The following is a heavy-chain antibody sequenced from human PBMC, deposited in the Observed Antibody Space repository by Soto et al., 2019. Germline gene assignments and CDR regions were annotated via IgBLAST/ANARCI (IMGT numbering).Heavy chain of an antibody. CDR1: GYTFTSYG. Sequence: ASVKVSCKASGYTFTSYGISWVRQAPGQGLEWMGWISAYNGNTNYAQKLQGRVTMTTDTSTSTAYMELRSLRSDDTAVYYCARVGVLAAAGTDDAFDIWGQGTMVTVSS. J-gene: IGHJ3*02. V-gene: IGHV1-18*01. CDR3: ARVGVLAAAGTDDAFDI. CDR2: ISAYNGNT. D-gene: IGHD6-13*01.